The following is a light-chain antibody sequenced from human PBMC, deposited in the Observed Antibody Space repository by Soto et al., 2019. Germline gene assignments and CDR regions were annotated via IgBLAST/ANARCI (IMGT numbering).Light chain of an antibody. Sequence: EIVLTQSPGTLSLSPGERATLSCRASQTVTRNYLAWHQQKPGQTPRLLIYGASSRATGIPDRFSGSGSGTDFTLTISSREPEDVAVYNCQYRSNWSPGTFGQGTRLE. J-gene: IGKJ5*01. CDR2: GAS. CDR3: QYRSNWSPGT. CDR1: QTVTRNY. V-gene: IGKV3D-20*02.